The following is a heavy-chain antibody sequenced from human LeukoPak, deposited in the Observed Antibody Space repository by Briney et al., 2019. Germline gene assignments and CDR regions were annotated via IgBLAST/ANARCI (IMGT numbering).Heavy chain of an antibody. CDR2: IYYSGST. Sequence: PSETLSLTCTVSGGSISSSSYYWGWIRQPPGKGLEWIGSIYYSGSTYYNPSLKSRVTISVDTSKNQFSLKLSSVTAADTAVYYCARVVEVGWFDPWGQGTLVTVSS. D-gene: IGHD2-15*01. V-gene: IGHV4-39*01. CDR3: ARVVEVGWFDP. CDR1: GGSISSSSYY. J-gene: IGHJ5*02.